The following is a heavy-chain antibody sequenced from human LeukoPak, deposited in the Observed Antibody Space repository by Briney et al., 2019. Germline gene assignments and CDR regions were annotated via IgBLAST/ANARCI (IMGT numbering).Heavy chain of an antibody. CDR1: GFTFSSYS. D-gene: IGHD2-2*01. J-gene: IGHJ3*02. CDR3: ARDHAYAFDI. CDR2: ISSSSSTI. V-gene: IGHV3-48*01. Sequence: GGSLRLSCAASGFTFSSYSMNWVRQAPGKGLEWVSYISSSSSTIYYADSVKGRFTISRDNAKNSVYLQMNSLRAEDTAVYYCARDHAYAFDIWGQGTLVTDSS.